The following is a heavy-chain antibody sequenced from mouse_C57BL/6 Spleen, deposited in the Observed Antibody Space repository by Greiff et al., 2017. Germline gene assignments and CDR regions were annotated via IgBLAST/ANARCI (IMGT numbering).Heavy chain of an antibody. D-gene: IGHD1-1*01. Sequence: QVQLKQSGAELVRPGTSVRVSCKASGSAFPNSFIGWVKQRPGQGLEWIGVINPGSGGTNYNEKFKGKATLTADKSSSTAYMQLSSLTSEDSAVYFCARGGSSLYYCDYWGQGTTLTVSS. CDR3: ARGGSSLYYCDY. CDR2: INPGSGGT. V-gene: IGHV1-54*01. J-gene: IGHJ2*01. CDR1: GSAFPNSF.